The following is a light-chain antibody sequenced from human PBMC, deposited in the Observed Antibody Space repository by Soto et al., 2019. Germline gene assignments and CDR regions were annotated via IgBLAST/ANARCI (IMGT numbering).Light chain of an antibody. J-gene: IGLJ1*01. V-gene: IGLV2-14*03. CDR1: SSDVGSYNY. Sequence: QSALTQPASVSGSPGQSITISCTGTSSDVGSYNYVSWYQQYPGKAPKVMIYDVNHRPSGVSNRFSGSKSGNTASLTISGLQAEDEAVYYCTSYTTSSTYVFGTGTKLTVL. CDR2: DVN. CDR3: TSYTTSSTYV.